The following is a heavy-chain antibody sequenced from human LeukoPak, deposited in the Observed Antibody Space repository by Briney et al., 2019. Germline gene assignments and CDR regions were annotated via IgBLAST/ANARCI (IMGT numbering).Heavy chain of an antibody. V-gene: IGHV4-59*11. CDR3: ARDPTTVTKGLDI. D-gene: IGHD4-17*01. Sequence: SETLSFTCTVSGGSISSHYWSWIRQPPGKGLEWIGYISYIGSTNYNPSLKSRVTISVDTSKNQFSLKLSSVTAADAAVYFCARDPTTVTKGLDIWGQGTMVTVSS. J-gene: IGHJ3*02. CDR1: GGSISSHY. CDR2: ISYIGST.